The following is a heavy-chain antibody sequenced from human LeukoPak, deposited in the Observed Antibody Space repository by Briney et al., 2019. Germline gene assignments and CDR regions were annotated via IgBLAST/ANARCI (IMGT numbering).Heavy chain of an antibody. D-gene: IGHD4-17*01. CDR1: GFTFSSYE. V-gene: IGHV3-48*03. Sequence: GGSLRLSCAASGFTFSSYEMNWVRQAPGKGLEWVSYISSSGSTIYYADSVKGRFTISRGNAKNSLYLQMNSLRAEDTAVYYCARGATVTTYYYYMDVWGKGTTVTVSS. CDR2: ISSSGSTI. CDR3: ARGATVTTYYYYMDV. J-gene: IGHJ6*03.